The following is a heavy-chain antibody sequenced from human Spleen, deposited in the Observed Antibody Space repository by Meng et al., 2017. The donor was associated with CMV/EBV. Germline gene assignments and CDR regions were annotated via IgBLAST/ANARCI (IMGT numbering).Heavy chain of an antibody. J-gene: IGHJ6*02. Sequence: GGSLRLSCQGSGYRFSSYWIGWVRQMPGKGPEWMGIIYPGDSDTRYSPSFQGQVTISVDKSISTAYLQWSSLKASDTAMYYCASGYYYGSGPYYYGMDVWGQGTTVTVSS. CDR3: ASGYYYGSGPYYYGMDV. CDR2: IYPGDSDT. V-gene: IGHV5-51*01. D-gene: IGHD3-10*01. CDR1: GYRFSSYW.